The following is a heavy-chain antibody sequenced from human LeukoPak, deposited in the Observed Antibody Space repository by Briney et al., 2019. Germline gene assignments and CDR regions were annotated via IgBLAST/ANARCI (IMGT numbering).Heavy chain of an antibody. CDR1: GFTFNTYG. D-gene: IGHD6-13*01. J-gene: IGHJ4*02. CDR3: ARGLGSSSWHYLDY. V-gene: IGHV3-33*01. Sequence: GGSLRLSCAASGFTFNTYGMNWVRQGPGKGLEGVAAIWYDGTNKYYGDSVKGRFTISRDNSRNTLFLQMDSLRAEDTAVYYCARGLGSSSWHYLDYWGQGTLVTVSS. CDR2: IWYDGTNK.